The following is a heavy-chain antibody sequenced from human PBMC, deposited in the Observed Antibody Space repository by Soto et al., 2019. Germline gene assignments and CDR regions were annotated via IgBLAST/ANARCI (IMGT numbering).Heavy chain of an antibody. V-gene: IGHV3-23*01. CDR2: ISGSGGST. CDR3: AKSSDTGIAVIGCFDT. J-gene: IGHJ5*02. Sequence: PGGSLRLSCGASGFTFSDYAMSWVRQGPGKGLEWVSTISGSGGSTYYADSVKGRFTISRDNSKGTLNLQMNSLRAEDTAVYYCAKSSDTGIAVIGCFDTWGQGTRVTVSS. CDR1: GFTFSDYA. D-gene: IGHD3-10*01.